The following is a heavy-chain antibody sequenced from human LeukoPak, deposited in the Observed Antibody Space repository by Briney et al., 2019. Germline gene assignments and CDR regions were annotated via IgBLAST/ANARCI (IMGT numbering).Heavy chain of an antibody. J-gene: IGHJ4*02. Sequence: GGSLRLSCAASGFTFSSYGMHWVRQAPGKGLEWVAVISYDGSNKYYADSVKGRFTISRDNSKNTLYLQMNSLRSEDTAVYYCARGFSYYYDSSGYYPYYFDYWGQGTLVTVSS. CDR3: ARGFSYYYDSSGYYPYYFDY. CDR1: GFTFSSYG. V-gene: IGHV3-30*03. D-gene: IGHD3-22*01. CDR2: ISYDGSNK.